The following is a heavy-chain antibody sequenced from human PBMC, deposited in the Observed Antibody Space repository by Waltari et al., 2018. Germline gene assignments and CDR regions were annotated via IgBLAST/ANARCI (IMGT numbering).Heavy chain of an antibody. V-gene: IGHV2-70*04. J-gene: IGHJ6*03. CDR1: GFSLSTSGMR. CDR2: IDWDDDK. D-gene: IGHD1-20*01. Sequence: QVTLKESGPALVKPTQTLTLTCTFSGFSLSTSGMRVSWIRQPPGKALEWLARIDWDDDKFYSTSLKTRLTISKDTSKNQVVLTMTNMDPVDTATYYCARVKRSWSRPITGTSKVYYYMDVWGKGTTVTVSS. CDR3: ARVKRSWSRPITGTSKVYYYMDV.